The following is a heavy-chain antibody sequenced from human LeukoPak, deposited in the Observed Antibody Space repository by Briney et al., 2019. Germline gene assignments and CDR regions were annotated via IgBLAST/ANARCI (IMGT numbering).Heavy chain of an antibody. Sequence: SETLSLTCAVSGGSRRSGNYCWSWIRQPPGKGLEWIGYIYYTGSTNYNPSLKSRVTISVDTSKNQFSLKLSSVTAADTAVYYCARNTISMVREVINWYFHLWGRGPRVPVSS. CDR3: ARNTISMVREVINWYFHL. V-gene: IGHV4-61*01. CDR1: GGSRRSGNYC. D-gene: IGHD3-10*01. J-gene: IGHJ2*01. CDR2: IYYTGST.